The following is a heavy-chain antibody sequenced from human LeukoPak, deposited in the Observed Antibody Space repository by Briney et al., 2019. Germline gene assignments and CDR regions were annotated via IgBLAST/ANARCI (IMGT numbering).Heavy chain of an antibody. Sequence: GGSLRLSCAASGFTFSSSAMRWVRQAPWKGLEWVSLISGSGGSTYYADSVKGRFTISRDNSENTLYLQMNSLRAEDTAVYYCAKDSSSGFGDPYYFDYWGQGTLVTVSS. V-gene: IGHV3-23*01. CDR3: AKDSSSGFGDPYYFDY. J-gene: IGHJ4*02. D-gene: IGHD3-10*01. CDR1: GFTFSSSA. CDR2: ISGSGGST.